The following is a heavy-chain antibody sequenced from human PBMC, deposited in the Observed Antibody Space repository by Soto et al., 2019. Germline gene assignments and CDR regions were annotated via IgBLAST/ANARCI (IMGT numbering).Heavy chain of an antibody. Sequence: PGGSLRLSCAASGFTFSSYAMSWVRQAPGKGLEWVASISDSARSTYYGDSVKGRFTISRDNSKNTLYLQMNSLRAEDTAVYYCAKDGPNSYYYDSRGYYWTYNWFDPWGQGTLVTVSS. CDR1: GFTFSSYA. CDR2: ISDSARST. V-gene: IGHV3-23*01. J-gene: IGHJ5*02. CDR3: AKDGPNSYYYDSRGYYWTYNWFDP. D-gene: IGHD3-22*01.